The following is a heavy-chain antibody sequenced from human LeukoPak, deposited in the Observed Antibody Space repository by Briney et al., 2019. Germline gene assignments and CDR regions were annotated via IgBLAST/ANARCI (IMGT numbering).Heavy chain of an antibody. Sequence: ASVKVSCKASGGTFSSYAISWVRQAPGQGLEWMGRIIPILGIANYAQKFQGRVTITADKSTSTAYMELSSLRSEDTAVYYCARGHPKPQRQWLSLPTDMDVWGKGTTVTVSS. J-gene: IGHJ6*03. D-gene: IGHD3-22*01. V-gene: IGHV1-69*04. CDR3: ARGHPKPQRQWLSLPTDMDV. CDR1: GGTFSSYA. CDR2: IIPILGIA.